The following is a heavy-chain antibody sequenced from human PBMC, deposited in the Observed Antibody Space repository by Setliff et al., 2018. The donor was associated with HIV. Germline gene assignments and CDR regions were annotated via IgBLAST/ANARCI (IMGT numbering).Heavy chain of an antibody. J-gene: IGHJ4*02. D-gene: IGHD6-19*01. CDR2: INAGDDNT. V-gene: IGHV1-3*01. CDR3: AGGSCSGCYLSDY. Sequence: VKVSCKAFGYTFSTNAIHWVRQAPGQRLEWMGYINAGDDNTRYSEKFQGRVTITRDTSANTAYMELSSLRSEDTAVYYCAGGSCSGCYLSDYWGLGTLVTVSS. CDR1: GYTFSTNA.